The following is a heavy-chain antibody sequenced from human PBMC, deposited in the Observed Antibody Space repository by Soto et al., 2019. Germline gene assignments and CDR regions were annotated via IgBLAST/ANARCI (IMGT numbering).Heavy chain of an antibody. D-gene: IGHD1-26*01. CDR3: ARVPHYPHAFDL. V-gene: IGHV3-53*01. CDR2: IYSAGST. CDR1: GFTVSSNY. Sequence: GGSLILSCAASGFTVSSNYMSWVRQAPGKGLEWISVIYSAGSTDYADSVKGRFTISRDNSKNTLYLQMNSLSAEDTAVYYCARVPHYPHAFDLWGQGTMVTVSS. J-gene: IGHJ3*01.